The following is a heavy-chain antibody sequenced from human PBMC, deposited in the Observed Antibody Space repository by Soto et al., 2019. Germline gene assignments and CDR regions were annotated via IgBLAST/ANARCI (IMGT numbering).Heavy chain of an antibody. CDR1: GGTFSSYA. CDR2: IIPIFGTG. CDR3: ARFFRGNTAYDAFDI. J-gene: IGHJ3*02. Sequence: QVQLVQSGAEVKKPGSSVKVSCKASGGTFSSYAISWVRQAPGQGLEWMGGIIPIFGTGNYAQKFQGRVTITAHESTSTAYMELSSLRSEDTAVYYCARFFRGNTAYDAFDIWGQGTMVTVSS. V-gene: IGHV1-69*01. D-gene: IGHD5-18*01.